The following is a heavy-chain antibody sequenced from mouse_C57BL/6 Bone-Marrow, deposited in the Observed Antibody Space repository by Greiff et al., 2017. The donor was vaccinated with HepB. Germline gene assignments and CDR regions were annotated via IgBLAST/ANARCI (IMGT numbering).Heavy chain of an antibody. V-gene: IGHV5-2*01. Sequence: EVKLMESGGGLVQPGESLKLSCESNEYDFPSHDMSWVRQTPEKRLELVAAINSDGGSTYYPDTMERRFIISRDNTKKTLYLQMSSRRSEDTALYYCARHKATRVSPWFAYWGQGTLVTVSA. CDR2: INSDGGST. D-gene: IGHD2-5*01. CDR1: EYDFPSHD. CDR3: ARHKATRVSPWFAY. J-gene: IGHJ3*01.